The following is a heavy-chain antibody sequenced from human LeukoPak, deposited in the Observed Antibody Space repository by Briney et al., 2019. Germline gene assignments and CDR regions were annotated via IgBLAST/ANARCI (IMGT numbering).Heavy chain of an antibody. Sequence: GGTLRLSCAASGFTFSSYSMNWVRQAPGKGLEWVSYISSSSSTIYYADSVKGRFTISRDNAKNSLYLQMNSLRAEDTAVYYCARKGAARQGNYYYYYMDVWGKGTTVTVSS. CDR1: GFTFSSYS. D-gene: IGHD6-6*01. V-gene: IGHV3-48*01. CDR3: ARKGAARQGNYYYYYMDV. J-gene: IGHJ6*03. CDR2: ISSSSSTI.